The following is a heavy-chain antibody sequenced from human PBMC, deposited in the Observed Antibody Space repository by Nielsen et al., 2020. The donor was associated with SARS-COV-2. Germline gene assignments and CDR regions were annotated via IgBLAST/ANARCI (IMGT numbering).Heavy chain of an antibody. CDR1: GYTFTGYY. V-gene: IGHV1-2*06. Sequence: ASVKVSCKASGYTFTGYYMHWVRQAPGQGLEWMGRINPNSGGTNYAQKFQGRVTMTRDTSISTAYMELSRLRSDDTAVYYCARKQGTYDFLTGSDYSYMDVWGKGTTVTVSS. CDR2: INPNSGGT. D-gene: IGHD3-9*01. J-gene: IGHJ6*03. CDR3: ARKQGTYDFLTGSDYSYMDV.